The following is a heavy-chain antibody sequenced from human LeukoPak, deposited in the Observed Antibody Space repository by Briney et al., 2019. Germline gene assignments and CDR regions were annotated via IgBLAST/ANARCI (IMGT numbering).Heavy chain of an antibody. D-gene: IGHD3-9*01. CDR2: FSGSGGST. CDR3: AKVAYYDILTGYMYYFDY. V-gene: IGHV3-23*01. Sequence: PGGSLRLSCGASGFTFSSYAMSWVRQAPGKGLEWVSAFSGSGGSTYYADSVKGRFTISRDNSKNTLYLQMNSLRAEDTAVYYCAKVAYYDILTGYMYYFDYWGQGTLVTVSS. CDR1: GFTFSSYA. J-gene: IGHJ4*02.